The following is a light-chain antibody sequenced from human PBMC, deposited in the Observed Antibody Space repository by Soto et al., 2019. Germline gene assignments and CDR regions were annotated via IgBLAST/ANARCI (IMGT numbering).Light chain of an antibody. J-gene: IGKJ4*01. CDR1: QSVSSSY. CDR2: GAS. CDR3: QQYGSSPQPT. Sequence: EIVLTQSPGTLSLSPGERATLSCRASQSVSSSYLAWYQQKPGQAPRLLIYGASSRATGIPDRFSGSGSGTDFTLTISRLEPEDFAVYYYQQYGSSPQPTFGGGTKVDIK. V-gene: IGKV3-20*01.